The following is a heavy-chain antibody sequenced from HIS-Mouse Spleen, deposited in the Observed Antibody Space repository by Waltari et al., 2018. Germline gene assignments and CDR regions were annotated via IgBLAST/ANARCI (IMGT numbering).Heavy chain of an antibody. V-gene: IGHV3-74*01. D-gene: IGHD7-27*01. J-gene: IGHJ3*02. CDR2: INSDGSST. CDR3: ARVTGGPSSHAFDI. Sequence: EVQLVESGGGLVQPGGSLRLSCAASGFTFSSYWMHWVRTPPGKGLVWVSRINSDGSSTSYADSVKGRFTISRDNAKNTLYLQMNSLRAEDTAVYYCARVTGGPSSHAFDIWGQGTMVTVSS. CDR1: GFTFSSYW.